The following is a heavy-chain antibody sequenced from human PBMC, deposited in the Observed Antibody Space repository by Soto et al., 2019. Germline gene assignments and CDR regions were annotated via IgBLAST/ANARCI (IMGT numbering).Heavy chain of an antibody. CDR3: GTDARRTGLLGQWVG. CDR1: GFAFYIYA. J-gene: IGHJ4*02. Sequence: EEQLLESGGGLIQPGGSLRLSCASSGFAFYIYAMAWVRQAPGKGLEWVSGISDSGISIYYTDSVKGRFTISRDNSKNTLFLQMDSLRGEDTVLYYCGTDARRTGLLGQWVGWGQGTLVNVSS. CDR2: ISDSGISI. D-gene: IGHD1-26*01. V-gene: IGHV3-23*01.